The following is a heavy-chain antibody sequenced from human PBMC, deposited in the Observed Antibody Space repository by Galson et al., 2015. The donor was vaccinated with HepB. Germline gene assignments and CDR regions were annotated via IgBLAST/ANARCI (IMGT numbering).Heavy chain of an antibody. CDR2: INPSGGST. D-gene: IGHD6-13*01. CDR1: GYTFTSYY. Sequence: SVKVSCKASGYTFTSYYMHWVRQAPGQGLEWMGIINPSGGSTSYAQKFQGRVTMTRDTSTSTVYMELSSLRSEDTAVYYCARALKNIAAAGSLFFDYWGQGTLVTVSS. V-gene: IGHV1-46*01. CDR3: ARALKNIAAAGSLFFDY. J-gene: IGHJ4*02.